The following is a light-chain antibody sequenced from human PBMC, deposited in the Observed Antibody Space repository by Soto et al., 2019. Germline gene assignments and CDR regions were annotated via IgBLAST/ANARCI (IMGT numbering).Light chain of an antibody. Sequence: QSVLPQPPSASGTAGQRVTISCSGSSSNIGINTVSWYQQLPGTAPKLLIYNNNQRPSGVPDRFSGSKSGTSASLAISGLQSEDESDYYCAAWNDSLNGYVFGTGTKLTVL. J-gene: IGLJ1*01. CDR1: SSNIGINT. V-gene: IGLV1-44*01. CDR2: NNN. CDR3: AAWNDSLNGYV.